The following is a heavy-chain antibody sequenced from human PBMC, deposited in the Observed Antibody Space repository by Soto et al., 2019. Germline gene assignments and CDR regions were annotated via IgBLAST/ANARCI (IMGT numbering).Heavy chain of an antibody. J-gene: IGHJ6*02. CDR3: ARGSMGDYYGMDV. CDR1: GFTFSSYN. D-gene: IGHD3-10*01. Sequence: EVQLVESGGGLVKPGGSLRLSCAASGFTFSSYNMNWVRQAPGKGLEWVSSISTSSSYIYYVDSVKGRFTISRDNAKNSLYLQMNSLRAEDTAVDYCARGSMGDYYGMDVWGQGTTVTVSS. V-gene: IGHV3-21*01. CDR2: ISTSSSYI.